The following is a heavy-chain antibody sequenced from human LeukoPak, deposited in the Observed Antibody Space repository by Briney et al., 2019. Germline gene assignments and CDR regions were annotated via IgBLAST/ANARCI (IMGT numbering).Heavy chain of an antibody. V-gene: IGHV3-74*01. D-gene: IGHD3-10*01. J-gene: IGHJ5*02. CDR3: ARERITMVRGALVTGFDP. Sequence: GGSLRLSCAASGFTFSSYWMHWVRQAPGKGLVWVSRINNDGSSTSYADSVKGRFTISRDNAKNTLYLQMNSLRAEDTAVYYCARERITMVRGALVTGFDPWGQGTLVTVSS. CDR2: INNDGSST. CDR1: GFTFSSYW.